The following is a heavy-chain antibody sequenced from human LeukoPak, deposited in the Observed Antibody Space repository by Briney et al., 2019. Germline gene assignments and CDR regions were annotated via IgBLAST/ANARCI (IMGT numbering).Heavy chain of an antibody. CDR3: ARGRGDWFDP. V-gene: IGHV3-30*03. D-gene: IGHD3-16*01. CDR2: ISYDGSNK. Sequence: GRSLRLSCAASGFTFSSYGMHWLRQAPGKGLEWVAVISYDGSNKYYADSVKGRFTISRDNAKNSLYLQMNSLRAEDTAVYYCARGRGDWFDPWGQGTLVTVSS. J-gene: IGHJ5*02. CDR1: GFTFSSYG.